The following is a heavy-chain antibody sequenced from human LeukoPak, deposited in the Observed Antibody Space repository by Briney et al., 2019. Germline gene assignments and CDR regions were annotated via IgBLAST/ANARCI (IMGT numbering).Heavy chain of an antibody. Sequence: GASVKVSCKASGYTFTSYGISWVRQAPGQGPEWMGGIIPIFGTANYAQKFQGRVTITADKSTSTAYMELSSLRSEDTAVYYCAREQTRAVTPTDNWFDPWGQGTLVTVSS. D-gene: IGHD4-11*01. CDR2: IIPIFGTA. V-gene: IGHV1-69*06. J-gene: IGHJ5*02. CDR1: GYTFTSYG. CDR3: AREQTRAVTPTDNWFDP.